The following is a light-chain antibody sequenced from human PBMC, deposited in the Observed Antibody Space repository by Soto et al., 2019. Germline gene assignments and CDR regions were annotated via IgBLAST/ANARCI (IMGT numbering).Light chain of an antibody. J-gene: IGLJ1*01. CDR1: SSDVGAYNF. V-gene: IGLV2-14*01. CDR3: SSHGGRNPLDV. Sequence: QSALTQPASVSGSPGQSITISCTGTSSDVGAYNFVSWYQQHPGKAPKLIIHEVSNRPSGVSNRFSGSNSGNTASLTISGLQSEYEADYYCSSHGGRNPLDVFGSGTKVTVL. CDR2: EVS.